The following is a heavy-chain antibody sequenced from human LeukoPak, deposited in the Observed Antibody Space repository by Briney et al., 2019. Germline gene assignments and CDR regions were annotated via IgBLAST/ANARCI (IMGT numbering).Heavy chain of an antibody. CDR1: GYTFTSYA. CDR2: INTNTGNA. V-gene: IGHV7-4-1*02. CDR3: ARPMGRYYYYGMDV. D-gene: IGHD3-16*01. Sequence: ASVKVSCKASGYTFTSYAINWVRQAPGQGLEWMGWINTNTGNAAYAQGLPGRSVFSLDTSVSTAYLEISSLKAEDTAVYYCARPMGRYYYYGMDVWGQGTTVTVS. J-gene: IGHJ6*02.